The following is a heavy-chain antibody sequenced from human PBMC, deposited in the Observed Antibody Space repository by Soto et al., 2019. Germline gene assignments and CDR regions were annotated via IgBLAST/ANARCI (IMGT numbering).Heavy chain of an antibody. Sequence: EVQLLDSGGGLVQPGGSLRLSCAASGFTFTNYAMSWVRLAPGKGLEWISTTTSSGGSTYYADSVKGRFTISRDNSRNTLYLQMNSLRADETAVYYCAKDDFVWGTRAKYYFDYWGQGTLVTVSS. J-gene: IGHJ4*02. V-gene: IGHV3-23*01. CDR1: GFTFTNYA. D-gene: IGHD3-16*01. CDR3: AKDDFVWGTRAKYYFDY. CDR2: TTSSGGST.